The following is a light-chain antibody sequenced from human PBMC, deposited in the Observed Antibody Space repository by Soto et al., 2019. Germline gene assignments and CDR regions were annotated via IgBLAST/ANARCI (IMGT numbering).Light chain of an antibody. CDR3: SSYTSTTHVV. Sequence: QSALTQPASVSGSSGQSITISCTGTGSDVGGYDYVSWYQQHPGKAPKLMIYDVSNRPSGVSNRFSGSKSGYTASLTISGLQAEDEADYYCSSYTSTTHVVFGGGTKLTV. J-gene: IGLJ2*01. CDR2: DVS. V-gene: IGLV2-14*03. CDR1: GSDVGGYDY.